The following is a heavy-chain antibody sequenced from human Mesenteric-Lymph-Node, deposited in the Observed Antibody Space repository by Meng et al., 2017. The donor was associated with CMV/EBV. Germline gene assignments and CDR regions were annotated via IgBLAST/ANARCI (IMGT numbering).Heavy chain of an antibody. CDR2: INWDGGRT. J-gene: IGHJ3*02. V-gene: IGHV3-43*01. CDR3: AKGYCSRTSCQNDAFEI. D-gene: IGHD2-2*01. Sequence: GGSLRLSCAASGFALDGYTMHWVRQAPGKGLEWVSLINWDGGRTFYPDSVKGRFTVSRDNSKNSLYLQINSLRTEDTALYYCAKGYCSRTSCQNDAFEIWGQGTMVTVSS. CDR1: GFALDGYT.